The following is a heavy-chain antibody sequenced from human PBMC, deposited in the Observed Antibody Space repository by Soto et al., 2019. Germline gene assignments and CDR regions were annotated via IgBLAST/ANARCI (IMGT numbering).Heavy chain of an antibody. D-gene: IGHD1-26*01. Sequence: QVQLVQSGAEVKKPGASVKVSCRASGYTFTTYYMHWVRQAPGQGLEWMGIINPSGGSTTYAQKFQGRVTMTGDTSTSTVYMELSSLRSDDTAVYYCARDPIVGDRGRLDYWGQGTPVTVSS. CDR3: ARDPIVGDRGRLDY. J-gene: IGHJ4*02. V-gene: IGHV1-46*03. CDR2: INPSGGST. CDR1: GYTFTTYY.